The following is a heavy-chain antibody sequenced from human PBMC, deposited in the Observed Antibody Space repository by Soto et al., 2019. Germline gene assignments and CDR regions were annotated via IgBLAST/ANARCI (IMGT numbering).Heavy chain of an antibody. CDR2: IIPILGIA. CDR1: GGTFSSYT. D-gene: IGHD1-20*01. CDR3: ARAPPPNWNDAFDI. V-gene: IGHV1-69*02. Sequence: ASVKVSCKASGGTFSSYTISWVRQAPGQGLEWMGRIIPILGIANYAQKFQGRVTITADKSTSTAYMELSSLRSEDTAVYYCARAPPPNWNDAFDIWGQGTMVTVSS. J-gene: IGHJ3*02.